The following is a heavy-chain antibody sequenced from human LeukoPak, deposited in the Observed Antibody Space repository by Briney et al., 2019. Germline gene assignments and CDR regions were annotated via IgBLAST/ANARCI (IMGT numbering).Heavy chain of an antibody. CDR1: GGSISSGGYY. CDR2: IYHSGST. J-gene: IGHJ4*02. D-gene: IGHD3-22*01. Sequence: PSETLSLTCTVSGGSISSGGYYWSWIRQPPGKGLEWIGYIYHSGSTYYNPSLKSRVTISVDRSKNQFSLKLSSVTAADTAVYYCARLRNYDSSGYPPGWGQGTLVTVSS. CDR3: ARLRNYDSSGYPPG. V-gene: IGHV4-30-2*01.